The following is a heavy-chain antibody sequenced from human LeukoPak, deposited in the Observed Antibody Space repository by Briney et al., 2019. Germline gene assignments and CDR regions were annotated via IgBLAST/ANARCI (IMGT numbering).Heavy chain of an antibody. CDR2: IYSGGST. Sequence: PGGSLRLSCAASGFTFSSYAMSWVRQAPGKGLEWVSVIYSGGSTYYADSVKGRFTISRDHSKNTLYLQMNSLRAEDTAVYYCARADWDCSSTSCYSWFGDYWGQGTLVTVSS. V-gene: IGHV3-66*01. J-gene: IGHJ4*02. CDR1: GFTFSSYA. CDR3: ARADWDCSSTSCYSWFGDY. D-gene: IGHD2-2*02.